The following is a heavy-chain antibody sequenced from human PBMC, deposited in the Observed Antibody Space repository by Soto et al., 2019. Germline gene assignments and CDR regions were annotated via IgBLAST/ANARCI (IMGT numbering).Heavy chain of an antibody. CDR3: ARVEDSSSWIYYFDY. J-gene: IGHJ4*02. CDR1: GGTFSSYA. V-gene: IGHV1-69*13. CDR2: IIPIFGTA. Sequence: SVKVSCKASGGTFSSYAISWVRQAPGQGLEWMGGIIPIFGTANYAQKFQGRVTITADESTSTAYMELSSLRSEDTAVYYCARVEDSSSWIYYFDYWGQGTLVTVSS. D-gene: IGHD6-13*01.